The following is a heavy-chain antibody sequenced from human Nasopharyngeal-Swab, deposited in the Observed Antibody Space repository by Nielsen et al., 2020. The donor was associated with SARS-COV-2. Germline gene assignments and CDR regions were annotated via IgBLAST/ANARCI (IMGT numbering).Heavy chain of an antibody. V-gene: IGHV3-23*01. Sequence: GESLKISCAASRFTFSNYAMNWVRQAPGKGLEWVSVITYSGISTYYADSVKGRFTISRDNSKNTLYLQMNNLRAEDTAVYYCARRVVAAPYYFDCWGQGTLVTVSS. CDR3: ARRVVAAPYYFDC. D-gene: IGHD3-22*01. CDR1: RFTFSNYA. J-gene: IGHJ4*02. CDR2: ITYSGIST.